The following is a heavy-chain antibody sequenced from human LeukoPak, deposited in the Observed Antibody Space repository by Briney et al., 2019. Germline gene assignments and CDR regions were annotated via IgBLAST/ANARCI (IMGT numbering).Heavy chain of an antibody. J-gene: IGHJ4*02. CDR3: AKDKSSTSCYDY. V-gene: IGHV3-23*01. Sequence: GGSLRLSCAASVFPFSIYAMSWVPRAPGKGLVGVSDNSGSGGSTYYADAVKGRFTISRDNSKNTLYLQMNSLRAEDTAVYYCAKDKSSTSCYDYWGQGTLVTVSS. CDR2: NSGSGGST. CDR1: VFPFSIYA. D-gene: IGHD2-2*01.